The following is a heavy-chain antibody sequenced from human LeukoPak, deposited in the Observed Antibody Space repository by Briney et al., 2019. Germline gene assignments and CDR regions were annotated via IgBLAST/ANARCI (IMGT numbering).Heavy chain of an antibody. CDR1: GGSISRYY. CDR2: IYISGST. J-gene: IGHJ4*02. Sequence: SETLSLTCTISGGSISRYYWSWIRQPAGKGLEWIGRIYISGSTNYNPSLKSRVTMSVDTSKNQFSLKLSSVTAADTAVYYCARDRGTWNDDGFDYWGQGTLVTVSS. V-gene: IGHV4-4*07. CDR3: ARDRGTWNDDGFDY. D-gene: IGHD1-1*01.